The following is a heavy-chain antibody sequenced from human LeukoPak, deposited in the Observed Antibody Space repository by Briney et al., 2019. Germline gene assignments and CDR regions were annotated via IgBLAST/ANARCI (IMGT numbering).Heavy chain of an antibody. CDR1: GFTFSSYS. D-gene: IGHD2-2*01. V-gene: IGHV3-21*01. CDR3: AKGKYPIQVGPHYFDY. CDR2: ISSSSSYI. Sequence: PGGSLRLSCAASGFTFSSYSMNWVRQAPGKGLEWVSSISSSSSYIYYADSVKGRFTISRDNAKNSLYLQMNSLRAEDTAVYYCAKGKYPIQVGPHYFDYWGQGTLVTVSS. J-gene: IGHJ4*02.